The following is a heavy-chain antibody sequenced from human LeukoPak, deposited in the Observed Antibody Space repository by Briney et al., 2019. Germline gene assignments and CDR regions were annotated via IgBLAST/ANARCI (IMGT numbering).Heavy chain of an antibody. CDR2: INAGNGNT. D-gene: IGHD3-3*01. CDR3: ARVDTIFGVVVFDP. CDR1: GYTFTSYA. Sequence: TSVKVSCKASGYTFTSYAMHWVRQAPGQRLEWMGWINAGNGNTKYSQKFQGRVTITRGTSASTAYMELSSLRSEDAAVYYCARVDTIFGVVVFDPWGQGTLVTVSS. V-gene: IGHV1-3*01. J-gene: IGHJ5*02.